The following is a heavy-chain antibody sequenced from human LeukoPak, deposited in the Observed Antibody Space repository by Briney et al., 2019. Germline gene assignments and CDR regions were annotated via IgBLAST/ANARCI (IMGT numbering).Heavy chain of an antibody. J-gene: IGHJ4*02. CDR3: ARDSYSSSRNDY. CDR1: GFTFSSYG. D-gene: IGHD6-13*01. CDR2: ISYDGSNI. V-gene: IGHV3-30*03. Sequence: GGSLRLSCAASGFTFSSYGMHWVRQAPGKGLEWVAVISYDGSNINYAESVKGRFTISRDNSKNTLYLQMNSLRAEDTAVYYCARDSYSSSRNDYWGQGTLVTVSS.